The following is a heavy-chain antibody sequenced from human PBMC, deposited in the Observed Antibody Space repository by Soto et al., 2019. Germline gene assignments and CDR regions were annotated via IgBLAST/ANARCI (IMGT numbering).Heavy chain of an antibody. CDR1: GFTFNRYG. Sequence: GGSRRLSCVASGFTFNRYGMHWVRQAPGKGLEWVAEISFDGTAKYYAESVKGRFTVSRDNGNNTLHLEMNSLGAKDTAVYFCATGRSTRFDPWGQGTLVTVSS. CDR3: ATGRSTRFDP. D-gene: IGHD1-1*01. CDR2: ISFDGTAK. V-gene: IGHV3-30*03. J-gene: IGHJ5*02.